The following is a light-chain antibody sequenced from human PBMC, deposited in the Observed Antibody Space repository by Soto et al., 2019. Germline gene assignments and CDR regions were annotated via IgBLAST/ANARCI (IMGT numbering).Light chain of an antibody. CDR2: EFN. Sequence: QSVLTQPPSVSGSPGPSVTISCSGSSSDVGSHKSVSWYKQAPGTSPKLIIFEFNNRPSGVPDRFSESKSGNTASLTISGLHPEDEADYYCSAYIASITSQFFGTGTKVTVL. V-gene: IGLV2-18*02. CDR3: SAYIASITSQF. CDR1: SSDVGSHKS. J-gene: IGLJ1*01.